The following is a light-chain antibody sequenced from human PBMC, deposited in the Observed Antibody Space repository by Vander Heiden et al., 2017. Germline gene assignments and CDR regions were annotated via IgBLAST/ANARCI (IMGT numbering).Light chain of an antibody. V-gene: IGKV3-11*01. CDR1: QSVSSY. Sequence: EIVLTQSPPTLSLSPGERATLSCRASQSVSSYLAWYQQKPGQAPRLLIYDASNRATGIPARFSGSGSGTDFTLTISSLEPEDFAVYYCQQRSNSFTFGPGTKVDIK. CDR3: QQRSNSFT. CDR2: DAS. J-gene: IGKJ3*01.